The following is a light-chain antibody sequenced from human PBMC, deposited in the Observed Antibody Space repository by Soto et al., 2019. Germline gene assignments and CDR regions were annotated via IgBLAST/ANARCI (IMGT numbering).Light chain of an antibody. J-gene: IGLJ1*01. V-gene: IGLV2-8*01. CDR1: SSEIGGYNY. CDR3: SSYAGSAGV. CDR2: EVS. Sequence: QSALTQPPSASGSPGQSVTISCTGTSSEIGGYNYVSWYQQHPGKAPKHMIYEVSKRPSGVPDRFSGSKSGNTASLTVSGLQAEDEADYYCSSYAGSAGVFGTGTKVTVL.